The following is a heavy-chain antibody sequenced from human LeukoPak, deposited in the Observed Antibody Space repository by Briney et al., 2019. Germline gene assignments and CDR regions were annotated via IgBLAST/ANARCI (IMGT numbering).Heavy chain of an antibody. J-gene: IGHJ4*02. CDR1: GFTVSFNY. D-gene: IGHD3-10*01. V-gene: IGHV3-53*01. CDR2: IYSVGTT. CDR3: ARRHYYGSGSSTDY. Sequence: GGSLRLSCAASGFTVSFNYMSWVRQAPGKGLEWVSVIYSVGTTYYADSVKGRFTISRDNSKNTLYLQMNSLRAEDTAVYYCARRHYYGSGSSTDYWGQGTLVTVYS.